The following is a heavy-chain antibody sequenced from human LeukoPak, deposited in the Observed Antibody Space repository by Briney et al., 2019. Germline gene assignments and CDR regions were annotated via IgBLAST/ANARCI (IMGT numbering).Heavy chain of an antibody. CDR3: ARHYYGSGSRWNWFDP. CDR2: IYYSGST. J-gene: IGHJ5*02. CDR1: GGSIISSAYY. D-gene: IGHD3-10*01. V-gene: IGHV4-30-4*08. Sequence: SETLSLTCTVSGGSIISSAYYWSWIRQPPGKGLEWIGYIYYSGSTYYNPSLKSRVTISLDTSKNQFSLKLSSVTAADTAVYYCARHYYGSGSRWNWFDPWGQGTLVTVSS.